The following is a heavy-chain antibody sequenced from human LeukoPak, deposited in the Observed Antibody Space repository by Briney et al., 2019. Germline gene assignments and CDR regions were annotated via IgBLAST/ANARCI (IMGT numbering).Heavy chain of an antibody. CDR2: INWNGGST. Sequence: GGSLRLSCVGSGFSFSTYGMSWVRQAPGKGLEWVSGINWNGGSTGYADSVKGRFTISRDSAKNSLYLQMNSLRAEDTALYYCARDWYRYYGSGSHFDYWGQGTLVTVSS. D-gene: IGHD3-10*01. J-gene: IGHJ4*02. V-gene: IGHV3-20*04. CDR1: GFSFSTYG. CDR3: ARDWYRYYGSGSHFDY.